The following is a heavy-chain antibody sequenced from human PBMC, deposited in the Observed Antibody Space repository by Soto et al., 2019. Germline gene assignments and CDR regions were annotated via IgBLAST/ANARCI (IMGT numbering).Heavy chain of an antibody. D-gene: IGHD6-19*01. J-gene: IGHJ1*01. CDR2: ITRSGSEA. V-gene: IGHV3-23*01. CDR1: GFTFSVSA. Sequence: EVQLLESGGGLVQPGGSLRLSCAASGFTFSVSAMSWVRQAPGKGLEHVASITRSGSEAFYGDSVRGRFSMSRDNSKNMLILEMNSLRVEDTARYYCAKEVSASGWYWESWGQGALVTVS. CDR3: AKEVSASGWYWES.